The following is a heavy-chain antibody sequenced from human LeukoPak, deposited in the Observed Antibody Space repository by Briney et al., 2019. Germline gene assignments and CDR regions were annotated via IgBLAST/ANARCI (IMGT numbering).Heavy chain of an antibody. D-gene: IGHD3-3*01. CDR1: GYTFTSYG. CDR2: INPNSGGT. Sequence: ASVKVSCKASGYTFTSYGISWVRQAPGQGLEWMGWINPNSGGTNYAQKFQGRVTMTRDTSISTAYMELSRLRSDDTAVYYCARTFDYDFWSGPYYFDYWGQGTLVTVSS. CDR3: ARTFDYDFWSGPYYFDY. V-gene: IGHV1-2*02. J-gene: IGHJ4*02.